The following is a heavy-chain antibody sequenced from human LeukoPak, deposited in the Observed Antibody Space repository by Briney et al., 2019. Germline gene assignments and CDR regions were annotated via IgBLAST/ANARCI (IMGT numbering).Heavy chain of an antibody. CDR2: ISFSGGST. CDR3: AKDRGAPYYYYYMDV. V-gene: IGHV3-23*01. J-gene: IGHJ6*03. D-gene: IGHD3-10*01. CDR1: GFTFSNYA. Sequence: PGGSLRLSCTASGFTFSNYAMSWVRQASGKGLEWVSAISFSGGSTYYADSVKGRFTISRDSSKNTLYLQMNSLRAEDTAVYYRAKDRGAPYYYYYMDVWGKGTTVTVSS.